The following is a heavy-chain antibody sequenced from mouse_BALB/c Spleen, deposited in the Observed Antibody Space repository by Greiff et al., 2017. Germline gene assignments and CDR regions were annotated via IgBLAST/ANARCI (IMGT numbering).Heavy chain of an antibody. CDR2: ISSGGST. V-gene: IGHV5-6-5*01. CDR1: GFTFSSYA. CDR3: ARGGYGYDEGMDY. Sequence: EVMLVESGGGLVKPGGSLKLSCAASGFTFSSYAMSWVRQTPEKRLEWVASISSGGSTYYPDSVKGRFTISRDNARNILYLQMSSLRSEDTAMYYCARGGYGYDEGMDYWGQGTSVTVSS. J-gene: IGHJ4*01. D-gene: IGHD2-2*01.